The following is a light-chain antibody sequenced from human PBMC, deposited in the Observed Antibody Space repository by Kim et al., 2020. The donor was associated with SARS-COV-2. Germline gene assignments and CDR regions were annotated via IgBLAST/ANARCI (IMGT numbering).Light chain of an antibody. CDR2: EAS. CDR1: KSVGNS. V-gene: IGKV3-11*01. CDR3: QQRYDWPLT. J-gene: IGKJ4*02. Sequence: LSAGERANHSRRGRKSVGNSLAWYQQKPGQAPRLLIFEASNRDTGIPARFSGSGSGTGFTLTISSLEPEDFAVYYCQQRYDWPLTFGGGTKVDIK.